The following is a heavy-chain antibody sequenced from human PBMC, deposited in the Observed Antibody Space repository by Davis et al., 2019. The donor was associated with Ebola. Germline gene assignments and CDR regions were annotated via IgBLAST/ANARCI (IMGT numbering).Heavy chain of an antibody. CDR1: GFTFSSYG. J-gene: IGHJ5*02. Sequence: GESLKISCAASGFTFSSYGMHWVRQAPGKGLEWVAVIWYDGSNKYYADSVKGRFTISRDNSKNTLYLQMNSLRAEDTAVYYCARVVSSGWYNWFDPWGQGTLVTVSS. CDR3: ARVVSSGWYNWFDP. D-gene: IGHD6-19*01. V-gene: IGHV3-33*01. CDR2: IWYDGSNK.